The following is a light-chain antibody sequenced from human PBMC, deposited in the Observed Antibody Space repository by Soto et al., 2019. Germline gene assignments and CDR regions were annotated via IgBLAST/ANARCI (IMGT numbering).Light chain of an antibody. CDR1: QSVSSSY. J-gene: IGKJ1*01. Sequence: EVVMTQSPATLSVSPGERATLSCRASQSVSSSYLAWYQQKSGQAPRLLMYGASSRATGIPDRFSGSGSGTDFTLTISRLEPEDFAVYFCHQYGSSPQTFGQGTKVEIK. CDR2: GAS. CDR3: HQYGSSPQT. V-gene: IGKV3-20*01.